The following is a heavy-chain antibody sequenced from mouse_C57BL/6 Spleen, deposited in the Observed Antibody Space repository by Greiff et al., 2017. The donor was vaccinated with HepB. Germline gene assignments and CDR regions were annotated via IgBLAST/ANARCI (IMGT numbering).Heavy chain of an antibody. CDR3: ASDDGSLAY. J-gene: IGHJ3*01. CDR1: GFTFSSYA. Sequence: DVQLVESGGGLVKPGGSLKLSCAASGFTFSSYAMSWVRQTPEKRLEWVATISDGGSYTYYPDNVKGRFTISRDNAKNNLYLQMSHLKSEDTAMYYCASDDGSLAYWGQGTLVTVSA. CDR2: ISDGGSYT. V-gene: IGHV5-4*01. D-gene: IGHD2-3*01.